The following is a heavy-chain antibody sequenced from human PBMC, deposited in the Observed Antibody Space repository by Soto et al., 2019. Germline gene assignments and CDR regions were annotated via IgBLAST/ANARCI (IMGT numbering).Heavy chain of an antibody. CDR3: GRDSPPVDY. CDR1: GYTFTSYG. Sequence: QVQLVQSGAEVKKPGASVKDSCKASGYTFTSYGVSWVRQAPGQGLEWMGWISAYNGNTKYAQKLQGRVTMTTATSTHTAYMALRSLRSDDRAVYYCGRDSPPVDYWGQGTLVTVSS. V-gene: IGHV1-18*01. CDR2: ISAYNGNT. J-gene: IGHJ4*02.